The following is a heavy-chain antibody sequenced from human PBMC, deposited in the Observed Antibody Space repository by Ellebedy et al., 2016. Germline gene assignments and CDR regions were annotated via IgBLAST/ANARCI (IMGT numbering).Heavy chain of an antibody. CDR1: GYSFTSYW. J-gene: IGHJ4*02. D-gene: IGHD3-22*01. CDR2: IDPSDSYT. V-gene: IGHV5-10-1*01. CDR3: ARHGRYYDSSGYPREYYFDY. Sequence: KVSCXGSGYSFTSYWISWVRQMPGKGLEWMGRIDPSDSYTNYSPSFQGHVTISADKSISTAYLQWSSLKASDTAMYYCARHGRYYDSSGYPREYYFDYWGQGTLVTVSS.